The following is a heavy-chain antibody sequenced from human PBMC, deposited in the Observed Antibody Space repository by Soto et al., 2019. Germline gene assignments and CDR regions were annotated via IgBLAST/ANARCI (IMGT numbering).Heavy chain of an antibody. CDR3: AAPKGRYCSGGSCYSYDAFDI. V-gene: IGHV1-69*02. J-gene: IGHJ3*02. Sequence: QVQLVQSGAEVKKPGSSVKVSCKASGGTFSSYTISWVRQAPGQGLEWMGRIIPILGIANYAQKFQGRVTITADKSTSTAYMELSRLRSEDTAVYYCAAPKGRYCSGGSCYSYDAFDIWGQGTMVTVSS. D-gene: IGHD2-15*01. CDR1: GGTFSSYT. CDR2: IIPILGIA.